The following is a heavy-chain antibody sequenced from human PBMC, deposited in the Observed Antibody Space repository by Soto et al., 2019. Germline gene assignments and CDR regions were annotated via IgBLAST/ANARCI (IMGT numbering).Heavy chain of an antibody. CDR3: ARDPPFSGILRGTPLMDV. V-gene: IGHV1-18*04. CDR1: GYSFTTHG. J-gene: IGHJ6*02. Sequence: ASVKISCKASGYSFTTHGISWVRRAPGHGLEWMGWISAYNGDTHYVQRFQGRLTMTTDTSTSTAYMELRSLTSDDTAVYYCARDPPFSGILRGTPLMDVWGQGTTVTVSS. D-gene: IGHD4-17*01. CDR2: ISAYNGDT.